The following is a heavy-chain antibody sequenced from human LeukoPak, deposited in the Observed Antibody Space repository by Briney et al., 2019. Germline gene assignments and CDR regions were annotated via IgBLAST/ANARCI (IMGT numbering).Heavy chain of an antibody. J-gene: IGHJ4*02. V-gene: IGHV4-4*07. CDR2: IYTSGST. Sequence: PSETLSLTCTVSGGSISSYYWSWIRQPAGKGLEWIGRIYTSGSTNYNPSLKSRVTMSVDTSKNQFSLKLSSVTAADTAVYYCVRDGYCSGGSCYRFDYWGQGTLVTVSS. CDR1: GGSISSYY. D-gene: IGHD2-15*01. CDR3: VRDGYCSGGSCYRFDY.